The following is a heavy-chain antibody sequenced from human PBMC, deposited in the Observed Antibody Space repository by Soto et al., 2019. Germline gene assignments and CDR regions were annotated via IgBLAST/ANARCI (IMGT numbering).Heavy chain of an antibody. CDR2: IKSKPDGGTR. CDR3: AKDLPFTSGGPLAY. Sequence: EVQLVESGGGLVKPGESLRLSCAVSGLTFTNAWMTWVRQAPGKGLEWVGHIKSKPDGGTRDYGAPVKGRFIISRDDSKNTLYLDLNSLKTEDTAVYYCAKDLPFTSGGPLAYWDQGAQVIVSS. J-gene: IGHJ4*02. CDR1: GLTFTNAW. D-gene: IGHD3-16*01. V-gene: IGHV3-15*01.